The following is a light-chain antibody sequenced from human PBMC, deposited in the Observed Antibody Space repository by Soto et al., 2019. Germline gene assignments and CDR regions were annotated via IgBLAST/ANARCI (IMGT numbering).Light chain of an antibody. Sequence: DIQMTQSPSTLSASVGDRVTITCRASQSISSWLAWYQQKPGKAPKLLIYDASSLESGVPSRFSGSGSGTEFTLTISSLQPDDFATYYCQQYNSKYTFGQGTKLAIK. J-gene: IGKJ2*01. CDR3: QQYNSKYT. V-gene: IGKV1-5*01. CDR2: DAS. CDR1: QSISSW.